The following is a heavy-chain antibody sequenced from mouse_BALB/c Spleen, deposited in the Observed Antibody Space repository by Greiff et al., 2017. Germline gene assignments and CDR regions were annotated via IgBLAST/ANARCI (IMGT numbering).Heavy chain of an antibody. D-gene: IGHD1-1*01. J-gene: IGHJ3*01. Sequence: VQLQQSGPGLVAPSQSLSITCTVSGFSLTSYGVHWVRQPPGKGLEWLGVIWAGGSTNYNSALMSRLSISKDNSKSQVFLKMNSLQTDDTAMYYCARDHYGSSSAWFAYWGQGTLVTVSA. V-gene: IGHV2-9*02. CDR1: GFSLTSYG. CDR3: ARDHYGSSSAWFAY. CDR2: IWAGGST.